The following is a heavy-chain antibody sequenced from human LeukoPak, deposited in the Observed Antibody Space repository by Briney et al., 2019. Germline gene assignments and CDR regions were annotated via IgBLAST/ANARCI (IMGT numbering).Heavy chain of an antibody. CDR1: GYTFSSYG. J-gene: IGHJ5*02. CDR3: ARDVGDIVTIPADISIP. V-gene: IGHV1-18*01. CDR2: ISAYNGNT. D-gene: IGHD2-2*01. Sequence: ASVKVSCKASGYTFSSYGISWVRQAPGQGLEWVGWISAYNGNTNYAQMVQGRVTMTTDTSTSTAYMEVRSLRSDDKAMYYCARDVGDIVTIPADISIPWGQGTLVTVSS.